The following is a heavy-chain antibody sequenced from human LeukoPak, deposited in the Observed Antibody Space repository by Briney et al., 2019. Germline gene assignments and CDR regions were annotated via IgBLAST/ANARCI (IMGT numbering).Heavy chain of an antibody. CDR2: ITSSSSYI. J-gene: IGHJ4*02. D-gene: IGHD6-13*01. V-gene: IGHV3-21*01. Sequence: PGGSLRLSCAASGFTFSSYNMNWVRQAPGKGPEWVSSITSSSSYIYYADSVKGRFTISRDNAKNSLYLQMNSLRAEDTAVYYCARVVAAAGTDYWGQGTLVTVSS. CDR3: ARVVAAAGTDY. CDR1: GFTFSSYN.